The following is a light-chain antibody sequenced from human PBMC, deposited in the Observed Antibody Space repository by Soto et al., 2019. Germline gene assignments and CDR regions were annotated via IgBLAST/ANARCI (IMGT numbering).Light chain of an antibody. V-gene: IGKV1-9*01. CDR1: QGISSY. J-gene: IGKJ4*01. Sequence: DIQLTQSPSFLSASVGDRVTITCRASQGISSYLAWYQQKPGKAPKLLIYAASTLKSGVPSRFSGSGSGTEFTLTISSLQPEDFATYYCQQLNSYPPPFGGGTKVELK. CDR2: AAS. CDR3: QQLNSYPPP.